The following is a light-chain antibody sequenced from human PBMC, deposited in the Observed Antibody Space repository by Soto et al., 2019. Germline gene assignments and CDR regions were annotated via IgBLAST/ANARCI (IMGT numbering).Light chain of an antibody. V-gene: IGKV1-5*01. J-gene: IGKJ2*01. CDR1: QSISSW. CDR3: QQRNSYPRT. CDR2: AAS. Sequence: DIQMTQSPPTLSASVGQRVTITCRASQSISSWLAWYQQKPGKAPKLLIFAASSLQSGVPSRFSGSGSGTEFTLTITSLQPEDSATYYCQQRNSYPRTFGQGTKVDIK.